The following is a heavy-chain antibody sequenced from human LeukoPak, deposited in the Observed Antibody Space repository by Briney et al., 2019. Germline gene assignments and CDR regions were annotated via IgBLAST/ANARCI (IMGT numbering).Heavy chain of an antibody. CDR1: GGTFSSYA. CDR2: IIPIFGTA. V-gene: IGHV1-69*13. Sequence: EASVKVSCKASGGTFSSYAISWVRQAPGQGLEWMGGIIPIFGTANYAQKFQGRVTITADESTSTAYMELSSLRSEDTAVYYCARGGFISDWFDPWGQGTLVTVSS. J-gene: IGHJ5*02. CDR3: ARGGFISDWFDP. D-gene: IGHD3-10*01.